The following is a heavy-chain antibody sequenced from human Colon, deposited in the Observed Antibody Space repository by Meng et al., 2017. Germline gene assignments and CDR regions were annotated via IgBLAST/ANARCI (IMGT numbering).Heavy chain of an antibody. V-gene: IGHV6-1*01. D-gene: IGHD3-10*01. CDR1: GDSVSSNLAL. CDR3: TTWYGEY. CDR2: TYYRSEWQN. J-gene: IGHJ4*02. Sequence: QVQLPQSGPGLVKPSPTPSLTCAYSGDSVSSNLALWHWVRQSPSRGLEWLGQTYYRSEWQNHYGVSVKSRITINADTSRNHFSLHLNSVTPEDTAVYYCTTWYGEYWGQGTLVTVSS.